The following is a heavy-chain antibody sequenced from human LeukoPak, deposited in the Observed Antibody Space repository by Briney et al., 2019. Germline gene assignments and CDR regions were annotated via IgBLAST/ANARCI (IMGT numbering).Heavy chain of an antibody. CDR3: ARASSWYFNLGWFDP. D-gene: IGHD6-13*01. Sequence: SETLSLTCTVSGGSISSYYWSWIRQPPGKGLEWIGYIYYSGSTNYNPSLKSRVTISVDTSKNQFSLKLSSVTAADTAVYYCARASSWYFNLGWFDPWGQGTLVTVS. V-gene: IGHV4-59*01. CDR1: GGSISSYY. J-gene: IGHJ5*02. CDR2: IYYSGST.